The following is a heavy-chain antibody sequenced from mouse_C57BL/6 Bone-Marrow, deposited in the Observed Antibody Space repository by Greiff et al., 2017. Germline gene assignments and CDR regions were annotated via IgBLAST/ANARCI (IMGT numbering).Heavy chain of an antibody. CDR2: IHPNSGST. D-gene: IGHD1-1*01. Sequence: QVQLQQPGAELVKPGASVKLSCKASGYTFTSYWMHWVKQRPGQGLEWIGMIHPNSGSTNYNEKFKSKATLTVDKSSSTAYMQLSSLTSEDSAVYYCARWIYYYAHWYFDVWGTGTTVTVSS. CDR3: ARWIYYYAHWYFDV. J-gene: IGHJ1*03. CDR1: GYTFTSYW. V-gene: IGHV1-64*01.